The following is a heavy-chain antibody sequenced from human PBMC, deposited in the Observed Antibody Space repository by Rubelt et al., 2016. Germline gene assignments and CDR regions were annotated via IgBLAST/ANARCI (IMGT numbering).Heavy chain of an antibody. CDR3: ASSLMDTVEH. CDR2: ISFVGSNK. D-gene: IGHD5-18*01. Sequence: QVQLVESGGGVVQPGRSLRLSCAASGFTFSSYAMHWVRQAPGKGLEWVAVISFVGSNKYYSDSVKGRFTISRDNSKNTLYLQMNSLRAEDTAVYYCASSLMDTVEHWGQGTLVTVSS. J-gene: IGHJ1*01. CDR1: GFTFSSYA. V-gene: IGHV3-30*04.